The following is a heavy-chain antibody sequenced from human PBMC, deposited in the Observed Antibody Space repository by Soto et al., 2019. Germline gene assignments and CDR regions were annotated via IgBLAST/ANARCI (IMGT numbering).Heavy chain of an antibody. Sequence: SQTLSLTCTVSGGFIWGWIRQSPDKGLEWIGYIYNSGRYNYNPSLESRLTISIDTSKNQFSLRLASVTATHTAVYYCARNLPNRQILDSWSQGTLFSVSS. CDR2: IYNSGRY. V-gene: IGHV4-59*01. D-gene: IGHD2-8*01. CDR3: ARNLPNRQILDS. CDR1: GGFI. J-gene: IGHJ4*02.